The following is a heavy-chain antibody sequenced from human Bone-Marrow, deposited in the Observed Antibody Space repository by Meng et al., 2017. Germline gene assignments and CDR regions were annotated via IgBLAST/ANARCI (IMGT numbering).Heavy chain of an antibody. D-gene: IGHD5-18*01. CDR1: GGTFCDYY. V-gene: IGHV4-34*01. Sequence: QLQLQQWGAGLLKPSETLSLTCAVYGGTFCDYYWSWIRQPPGKGLEWIGEINHSGGTKYTPSLESRVTISIDTSKNQFSLKLSSVTAADTAIYYCARQGDTAMATFDYWGQGTLVTVSS. J-gene: IGHJ4*02. CDR3: ARQGDTAMATFDY. CDR2: INHSGGT.